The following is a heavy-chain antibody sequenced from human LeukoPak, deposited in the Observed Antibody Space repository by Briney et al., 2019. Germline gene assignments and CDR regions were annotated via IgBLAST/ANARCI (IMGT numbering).Heavy chain of an antibody. CDR3: ARKVYYYGSGRGSYNWFDP. D-gene: IGHD3-10*01. V-gene: IGHV3-23*01. CDR2: ISGSGGST. CDR1: GFTFSGYA. J-gene: IGHJ5*02. Sequence: GGSLRLSCAASGFTFSGYAMSWVRQAPGKGLEWVSAISGSGGSTYYADSVKGRFTISRDNSKNTLYLQMNSLRAEDTAVYYCARKVYYYGSGRGSYNWFDPWGQGTLVTVSS.